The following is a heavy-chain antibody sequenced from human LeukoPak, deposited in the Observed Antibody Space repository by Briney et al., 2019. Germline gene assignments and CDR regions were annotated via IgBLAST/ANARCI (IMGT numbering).Heavy chain of an antibody. Sequence: PGGSLRLSCAASGFTFSNAWMNWVRQAPGKGLEWVARIKTKTDGGTTDYAAPVKGRFTISRDDSKNTVYLQMNSLKTEDTAVYYCVSQYFDFWGQGTLVTVSA. J-gene: IGHJ4*02. V-gene: IGHV3-15*01. CDR2: IKTKTDGGTT. CDR1: GFTFSNAW. CDR3: VSQYFDF.